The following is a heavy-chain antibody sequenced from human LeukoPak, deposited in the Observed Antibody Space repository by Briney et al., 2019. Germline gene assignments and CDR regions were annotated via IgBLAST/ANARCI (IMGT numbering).Heavy chain of an antibody. Sequence: VASVKVSCKASGGTFSSYAISWVRQAPGQRLEWMGGIIPIFGTANYAQKFQGRVTITADESTSTAYMELSGLRSEDTAVYYCARDRGWAGYTYGFYYWGQGTLVTVSS. J-gene: IGHJ4*02. CDR2: IIPIFGTA. V-gene: IGHV1-69*13. D-gene: IGHD5-18*01. CDR1: GGTFSSYA. CDR3: ARDRGWAGYTYGFYY.